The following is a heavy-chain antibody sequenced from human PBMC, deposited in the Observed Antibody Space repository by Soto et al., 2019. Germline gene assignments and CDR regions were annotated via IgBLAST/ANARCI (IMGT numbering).Heavy chain of an antibody. Sequence: PGGSLRLSCTASGFTFGDYAMSWVRQAPGKGLEWVGFIRSKAYGGTTEYAASVKGRFTISRDDSKSIAYLQMNSLKTEDTAVYYCTRDRGLWFGELSSPPDYWGQGTLVTVSS. CDR1: GFTFGDYA. CDR3: TRDRGLWFGELSSPPDY. D-gene: IGHD3-10*01. V-gene: IGHV3-49*04. CDR2: IRSKAYGGTT. J-gene: IGHJ4*02.